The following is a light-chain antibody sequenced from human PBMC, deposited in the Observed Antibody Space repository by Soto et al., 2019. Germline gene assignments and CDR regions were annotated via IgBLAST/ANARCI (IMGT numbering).Light chain of an antibody. Sequence: IVLTQSPATXXXXXXETSXLSFRASQSVSRYLAWYQQKPGQAPRLLIYDASNRATGIPARFSGSGSGTDFTLTISSLEPEDFAVYYCQQRSNWPPTFGQGTKVDI. CDR3: QQRSNWPPT. V-gene: IGKV3-11*01. CDR2: DAS. CDR1: QSVSRY. J-gene: IGKJ1*01.